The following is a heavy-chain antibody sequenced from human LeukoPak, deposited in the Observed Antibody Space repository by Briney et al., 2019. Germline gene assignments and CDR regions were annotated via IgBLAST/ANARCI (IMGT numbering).Heavy chain of an antibody. Sequence: SETLSLTCAVYGGSFSGYYWSWIRQPPGKGLEWIGEINHSGSTNYNPSLKSRVTISVDRSKNQFSLKLSSVTAADTAVYYRARTNRPPSYYFDYWGQGTLVTVSS. V-gene: IGHV4-34*01. CDR2: INHSGST. CDR3: ARTNRPPSYYFDY. J-gene: IGHJ4*02. D-gene: IGHD1-14*01. CDR1: GGSFSGYY.